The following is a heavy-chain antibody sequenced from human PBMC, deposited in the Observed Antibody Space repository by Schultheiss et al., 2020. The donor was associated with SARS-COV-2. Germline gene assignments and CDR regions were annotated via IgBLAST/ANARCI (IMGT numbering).Heavy chain of an antibody. CDR1: GGSFSGYY. V-gene: IGHV3-23*01. J-gene: IGHJ3*02. Sequence: LSLTCAVYGGSFSGYYWSWIRQPPGKGLEWVSAISGSGGSTYYADSVKGRFTISRDNSKNTLYLQMNSLRAEDTAVYYCARGTDAFDIWGQGTMVTVSS. CDR3: ARGTDAFDI. CDR2: ISGSGGST.